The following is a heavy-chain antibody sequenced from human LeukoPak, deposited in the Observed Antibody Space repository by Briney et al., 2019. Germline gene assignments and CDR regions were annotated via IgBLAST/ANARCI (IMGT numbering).Heavy chain of an antibody. J-gene: IGHJ4*02. V-gene: IGHV3-23*01. CDR2: ISGSGGNA. D-gene: IGHD3-22*01. Sequence: GGSLRLSCAASGFTFSSYGMIWVRQAPGKGLEWVSSISGSGGNAYYADSVKGRFTISRDNSKNTLSLHMNSLRAEDTAVYYCAKEIHDSSGYYSYFDYWGQGTLVTVSS. CDR3: AKEIHDSSGYYSYFDY. CDR1: GFTFSSYG.